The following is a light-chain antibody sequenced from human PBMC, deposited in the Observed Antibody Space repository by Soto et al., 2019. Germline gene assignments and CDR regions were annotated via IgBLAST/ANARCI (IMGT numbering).Light chain of an antibody. CDR3: QQYGSPPIT. CDR1: QSVRSSY. Sequence: EIVLTHSPATLSLSPWEIATLSCGASQSVRSSYLAWYQQRVGPAPRLLIYEASTRATGIPTRFSGGGSGTHSTLTITRLEPEDFAVYYCQQYGSPPITFGHGTRLEIK. CDR2: EAS. J-gene: IGKJ5*01. V-gene: IGKV3D-20*01.